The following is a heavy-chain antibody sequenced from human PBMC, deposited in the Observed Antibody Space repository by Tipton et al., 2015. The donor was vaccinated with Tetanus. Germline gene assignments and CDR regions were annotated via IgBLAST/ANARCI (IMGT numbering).Heavy chain of an antibody. V-gene: IGHV3-23*01. CDR3: AKDQRPGMIVVDGQYYFDY. CDR2: ISGSGGST. CDR1: GFTFSSYA. J-gene: IGHJ4*02. D-gene: IGHD3-22*01. Sequence: SLRLSCAASGFTFSSYAMSWVRQAPGKGLEWVSAISGSGGSTYYADSVKGRFTISRDNSKNTLYLQMNSLRAEDTAVYYCAKDQRPGMIVVDGQYYFDYWGQGTLVTVSS.